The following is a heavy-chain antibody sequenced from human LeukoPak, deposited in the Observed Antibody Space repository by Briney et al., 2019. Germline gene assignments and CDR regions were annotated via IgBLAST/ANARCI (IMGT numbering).Heavy chain of an antibody. CDR1: GFTVSSNY. Sequence: GGSLRLSCAASGFTVSSNYMTWVRQAPGKGLEWVSLIYSGGSTFYADSVKGRFTISRDKSKNTLYLQVNSLRTEDTAVYYCAAAVTGRESRNNYLDYWGRGTLVTVSS. CDR3: AAAVTGRESRNNYLDY. CDR2: IYSGGST. J-gene: IGHJ4*02. D-gene: IGHD6-19*01. V-gene: IGHV3-66*01.